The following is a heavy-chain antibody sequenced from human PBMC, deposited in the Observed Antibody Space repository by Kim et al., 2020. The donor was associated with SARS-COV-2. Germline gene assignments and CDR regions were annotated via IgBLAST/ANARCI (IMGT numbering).Heavy chain of an antibody. CDR2: IRSKGNGYAS. J-gene: IGHJ3*02. CDR3: TRVPGMNLAVWDAFDI. Sequence: GGSLRLSCGASGFTFSDSAMHWVRRASGKGLEWVGRIRSKGNGYASADSASVRCRFTISRDDSRHTPYLQMNSPKAEDTAVYYCTRVPGMNLAVWDAFDIWGQGTMVAVSS. V-gene: IGHV3-73*01. CDR1: GFTFSDSA. D-gene: IGHD3-16*01.